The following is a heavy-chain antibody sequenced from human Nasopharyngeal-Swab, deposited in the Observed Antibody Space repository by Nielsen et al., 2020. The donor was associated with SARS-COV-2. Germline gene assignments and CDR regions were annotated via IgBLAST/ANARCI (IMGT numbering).Heavy chain of an antibody. CDR2: ISSSSSTI. CDR3: ARVGIYGDYDLYFDY. D-gene: IGHD4-17*01. V-gene: IGHV3-48*04. Sequence: GGSLRLSCAASGFTFSSYSMNWVRQAPGKGLEWVSYISSSSSTIYYADSVKGRFTISRDNAKNSLYLQMNSLRAEDTAVYYCARVGIYGDYDLYFDYWGQGTLVTVSS. J-gene: IGHJ4*02. CDR1: GFTFSSYS.